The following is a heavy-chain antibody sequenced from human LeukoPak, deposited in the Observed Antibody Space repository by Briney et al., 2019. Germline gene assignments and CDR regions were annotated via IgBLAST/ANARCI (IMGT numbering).Heavy chain of an antibody. V-gene: IGHV3-23*01. CDR3: AKPQRDIVVVVASYYFDY. Sequence: PGGSLRLSCAASGFTFSSYAMSWVRQAPGKGLEWVSAISGSGGSTYYADSVKGRFTISRDNSKNTLYLQMNSLRAEDTVVYYCAKPQRDIVVVVASYYFDYWGQGTLVTVSS. CDR2: ISGSGGST. J-gene: IGHJ4*02. D-gene: IGHD2-15*01. CDR1: GFTFSSYA.